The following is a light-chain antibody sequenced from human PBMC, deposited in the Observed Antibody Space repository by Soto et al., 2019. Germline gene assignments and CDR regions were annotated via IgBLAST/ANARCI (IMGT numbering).Light chain of an antibody. CDR3: TSYTSSRHVV. J-gene: IGLJ3*02. Sequence: QSVLTQPASVSGSPGQSITISCTATSRDIGGYSYVSWYHQHQGKAPKLIIYEVNERPSEVSNRFSGSKTGNTASLTISGLQDEDDADYYCTSYTSSRHVVFGGGNQMTVL. V-gene: IGLV2-14*01. CDR2: EVN. CDR1: SRDIGGYSY.